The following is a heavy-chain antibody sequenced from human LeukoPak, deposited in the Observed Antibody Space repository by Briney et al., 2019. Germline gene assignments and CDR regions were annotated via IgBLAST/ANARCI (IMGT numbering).Heavy chain of an antibody. J-gene: IGHJ3*02. CDR1: GFTFSSYE. CDR2: ISSSGSTI. V-gene: IGHV3-48*03. Sequence: GGSLRLSCAASGFTFSSYEMNWVRQAPGKGLEWVSYISSSGSTIYYADSVKGRFTISRDNAKNSLYLQMNSLRAEDTAVYYCARSTDIVVVPAAIPDAFDIWGQGTMVTVSS. D-gene: IGHD2-2*02. CDR3: ARSTDIVVVPAAIPDAFDI.